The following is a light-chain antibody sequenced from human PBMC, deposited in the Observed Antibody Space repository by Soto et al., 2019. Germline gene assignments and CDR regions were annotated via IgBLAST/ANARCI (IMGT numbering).Light chain of an antibody. V-gene: IGLV9-49*01. J-gene: IGLJ1*01. CDR2: VGTGGIVG. CDR1: SGYSNYK. CDR3: GADHGSGSNFVYV. Sequence: QLVLTQPPSASASLGASVTLTCTLSSGYSNYKVDWYQQRPGKGPRFVMRVGTGGIVGSKGDGIPDRFSVLGSGLNRYLTIKNIQEEDASDYHGGADHGSGSNFVYVFGTGTKVTVL.